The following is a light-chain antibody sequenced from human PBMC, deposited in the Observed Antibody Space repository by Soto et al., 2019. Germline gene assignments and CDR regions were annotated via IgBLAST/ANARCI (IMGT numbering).Light chain of an antibody. Sequence: EIVLTQSPATLSLSPGERATLSCRASQSVSSFLAWYQQKPGQAPRLLIYDASNRDTGIPARFSGSGSGTAITLTISNLEPEDFAIYYCQQRSNWHLTFGGGTKVDIK. CDR3: QQRSNWHLT. CDR1: QSVSSF. V-gene: IGKV3-11*01. J-gene: IGKJ4*01. CDR2: DAS.